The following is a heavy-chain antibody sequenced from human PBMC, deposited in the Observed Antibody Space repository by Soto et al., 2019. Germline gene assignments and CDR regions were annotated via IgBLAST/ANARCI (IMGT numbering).Heavy chain of an antibody. V-gene: IGHV4-34*01. J-gene: IGHJ3*02. CDR3: AIFGFTGSYYDVFYI. CDR1: GGSFSGYY. Sequence: SETLSLTCAVYGGSFSGYYWSWIRQPPGKGLEWIGEINHSGSTNYNPSLKSRVTISVDTSKNQFSLKLSSVTAADTAVYYCAIFGFTGSYYDVFYIWGQGTMVTVSS. CDR2: INHSGST. D-gene: IGHD1-26*01.